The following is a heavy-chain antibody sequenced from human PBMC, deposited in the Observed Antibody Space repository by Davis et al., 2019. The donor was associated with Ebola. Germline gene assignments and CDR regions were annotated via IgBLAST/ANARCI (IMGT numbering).Heavy chain of an antibody. CDR3: ARRSSSWQRFDP. Sequence: MPSETLSLTCTVSGGSISSSYWSWIRQPPGKGLEWIGYMYYSGSTDYNPSLQSRVTISVDTSKNQFSLKLSSVTAADTAVYYCARRSSSWQRFDPWGQGTLVTVSS. CDR2: MYYSGST. J-gene: IGHJ5*02. V-gene: IGHV4-59*08. D-gene: IGHD6-13*01. CDR1: GGSISSSY.